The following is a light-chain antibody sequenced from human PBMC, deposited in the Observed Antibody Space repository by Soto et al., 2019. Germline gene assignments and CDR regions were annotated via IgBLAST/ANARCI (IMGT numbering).Light chain of an antibody. V-gene: IGLV2-8*01. CDR1: SSDVGDYNY. CDR3: SSFVGSPVV. Sequence: QSAPTQPPSASGSPGQSVTIPCTGTSSDVGDYNYVSWYQQHPGKVPKLLIYEVSKRPSGVPDGFSGSKSGNTASLTVSGLQSEDEADYYCSSFVGSPVVFGGGTQLTVL. CDR2: EVS. J-gene: IGLJ2*01.